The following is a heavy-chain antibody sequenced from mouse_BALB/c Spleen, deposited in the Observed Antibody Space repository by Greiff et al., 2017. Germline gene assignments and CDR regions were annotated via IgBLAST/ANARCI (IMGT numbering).Heavy chain of an antibody. CDR1: GYTFTDYA. J-gene: IGHJ4*01. D-gene: IGHD3-1*01. CDR2: ISTSSGNT. CDR3: ARSGVYAMDY. V-gene: IGHV1-67*01. Sequence: QVQLQQSGPELVRPGVSVKISCKGSGYTFTDYAMHWVKQSHAKSLEWIGVISTSSGNTKYNQKFKGKATMTVDKSSSTAYMELSRLTSEDSAIYYCARSGVYAMDYWGQGTSVTGSS.